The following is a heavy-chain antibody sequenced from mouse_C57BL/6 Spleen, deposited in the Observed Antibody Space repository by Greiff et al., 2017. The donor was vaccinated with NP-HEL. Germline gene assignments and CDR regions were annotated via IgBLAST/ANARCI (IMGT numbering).Heavy chain of an antibody. V-gene: IGHV1-55*01. CDR3: ARSGSSWGYAMDY. CDR2: IYPGSVST. CDR1: GYTFTSYW. J-gene: IGHJ4*01. D-gene: IGHD1-1*01. Sequence: QVQLQQPGAELVKPGASVKMSCKASGYTFTSYWITWVKQRPGQGLEWIGAIYPGSVSTNYNEKFKSKATLTVDTSSSTAYMQLSSLTSEDSAVYYCARSGSSWGYAMDYWGQGTSVTVSS.